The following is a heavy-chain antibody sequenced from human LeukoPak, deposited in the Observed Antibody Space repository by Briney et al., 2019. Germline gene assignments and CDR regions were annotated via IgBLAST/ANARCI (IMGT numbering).Heavy chain of an antibody. Sequence: ASVKVSCKDSGGTFSINAITWVRQAPGQGLEWMGGIIPMSETPKYTQKFQGRVTIATDESTNTAYMELSSLRSEDTAVYYCARDKNSGECVSNSCYGVWPLDIWGQGTMVTVSS. CDR2: IIPMSETP. D-gene: IGHD2-2*01. CDR3: ARDKNSGECVSNSCYGVWPLDI. J-gene: IGHJ3*02. CDR1: GGTFSINA. V-gene: IGHV1-69*05.